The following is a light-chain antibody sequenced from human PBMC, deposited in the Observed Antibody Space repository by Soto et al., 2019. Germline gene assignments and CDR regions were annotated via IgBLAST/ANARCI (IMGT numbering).Light chain of an antibody. V-gene: IGKV3-15*01. CDR3: QQCFSWPLT. CDR1: QSVGTS. CDR2: GAA. J-gene: IGKJ1*01. Sequence: EIVMTQSPANLCVSPGEGGTLXCRASQSVGTSLAWYRQKTGQTPRLLIYGAAIRANGTPASFSGSGSATEFTPTISSLPYEDFAVYYGQQCFSWPLTFGQGTKVDIK.